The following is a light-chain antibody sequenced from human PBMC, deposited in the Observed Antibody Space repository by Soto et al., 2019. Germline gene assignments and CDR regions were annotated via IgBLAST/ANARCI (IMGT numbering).Light chain of an antibody. J-gene: IGLJ1*01. CDR3: QSADATDTSYV. CDR1: ALPKQY. V-gene: IGLV3-25*03. Sequence: SYELTQPPSVSVSPGQTARITCSGDALPKQYAYWYQQKPGQAPVLVIYKDTERPSGIPERFSGSSSGTTVTLTISGVQAEDEADYYCQSADATDTSYVFGTGTKLTVL. CDR2: KDT.